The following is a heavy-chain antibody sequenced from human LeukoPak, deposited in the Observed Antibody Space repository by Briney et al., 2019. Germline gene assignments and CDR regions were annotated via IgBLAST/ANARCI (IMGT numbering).Heavy chain of an antibody. CDR1: GFTFSYYA. CDR3: ANGCNTTSCHNFDY. Sequence: GGSLRLSCAASGFTFSYYAMSWVRQAPGKGLEWVSAITGSSGDTYYADSVKGRFTISRDNSKNTLYLQMNSLRAEDTAVYFCANGCNTTSCHNFDYWGQGTLVTVSS. V-gene: IGHV3-23*01. J-gene: IGHJ4*02. D-gene: IGHD2-2*01. CDR2: ITGSSGDT.